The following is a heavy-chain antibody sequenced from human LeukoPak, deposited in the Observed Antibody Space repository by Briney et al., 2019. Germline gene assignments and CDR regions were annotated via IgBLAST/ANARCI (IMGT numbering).Heavy chain of an antibody. V-gene: IGHV7-4-1*02. CDR1: GYTFTSYA. D-gene: IGHD2-8*01. Sequence: ASVKVSCKASGYTFTSYAMNWVRQAPGQGLEWMGWINTNTGNPTYAQGFTGRFVFSLDTSVSTASLQISSLKAEDTAVYCWARGGYCTNGVCYFHAFDTWGQGTMVTVSS. CDR3: ARGGYCTNGVCYFHAFDT. CDR2: INTNTGNP. J-gene: IGHJ3*02.